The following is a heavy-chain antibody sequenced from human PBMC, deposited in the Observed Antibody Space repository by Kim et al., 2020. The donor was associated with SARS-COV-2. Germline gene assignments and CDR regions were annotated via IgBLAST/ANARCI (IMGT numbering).Heavy chain of an antibody. V-gene: IGHV3-7*03. J-gene: IGHJ4*01. Sequence: GSKKYNVDSVEGRFTISRDNAMNSLYLQMTTLGPDDTAVYYCARGLSCADWGHGTLVTVSS. CDR3: ARGLSCAD. CDR2: GSKK.